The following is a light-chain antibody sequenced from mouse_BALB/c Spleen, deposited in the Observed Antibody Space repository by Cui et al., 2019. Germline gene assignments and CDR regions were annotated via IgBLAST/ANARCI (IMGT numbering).Light chain of an antibody. CDR2: GIS. V-gene: IGKV4-90*01. CDR1: SSVSY. J-gene: IGKJ2*01. Sequence: EILLTQSPAIIAASPGEKVTITCSASSSVSYMNWYQQKPGSSPKIWIYGISNLASGVPARFSGSGSGTSFSFTINSMEAEDGATYYCQQRSSYPPYTFGGGTKLEIK. CDR3: QQRSSYPPYT.